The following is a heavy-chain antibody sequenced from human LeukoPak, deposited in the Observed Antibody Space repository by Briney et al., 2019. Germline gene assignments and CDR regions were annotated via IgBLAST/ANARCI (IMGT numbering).Heavy chain of an antibody. CDR2: INSDGNIT. CDR3: ARGSGYAVFDI. V-gene: IGHV3-74*01. CDR1: GFTFRSHW. D-gene: IGHD5-12*01. Sequence: GGSLRLSCAAPGFTFRSHWMYCVRQAPGKGLVWVSRINSDGNITSYADSVKGRFTISRDNAKNTVYLLMKRLRAEDTAVYYSARGSGYAVFDIWGQGTMVTVSS. J-gene: IGHJ3*02.